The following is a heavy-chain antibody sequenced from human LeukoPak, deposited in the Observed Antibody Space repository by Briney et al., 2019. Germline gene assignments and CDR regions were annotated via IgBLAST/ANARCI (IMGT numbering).Heavy chain of an antibody. V-gene: IGHV3-30-3*01. Sequence: GGSLRLSCAASGFTFSSYAMHWVRQAPGKGLEWVAVISYDGSNKYYTDSVKGRFTIPRDNPKNTLYLQLNSLRAEDTAVYYCARDPVEQQRADAFDIWGQGTMVTVSS. CDR3: ARDPVEQQRADAFDI. J-gene: IGHJ3*02. D-gene: IGHD6-13*01. CDR2: ISYDGSNK. CDR1: GFTFSSYA.